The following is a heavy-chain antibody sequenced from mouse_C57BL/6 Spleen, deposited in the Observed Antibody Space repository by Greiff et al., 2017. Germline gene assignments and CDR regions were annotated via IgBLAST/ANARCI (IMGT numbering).Heavy chain of an antibody. CDR3: ARWRLDAMDY. D-gene: IGHD2-4*01. J-gene: IGHJ4*01. CDR1: GYTFTDYY. V-gene: IGHV1-26*01. Sequence: VQLQQSGPELVKPGASVKISCKASGYTFTDYYMNWVKQSHGKSLEWIGDINPNNGVTSYNQKFKGKATLTVDKSSSTAYMERRSLTSEYSAVYYGARWRLDAMDYWGQGTSVTVSS. CDR2: INPNNGVT.